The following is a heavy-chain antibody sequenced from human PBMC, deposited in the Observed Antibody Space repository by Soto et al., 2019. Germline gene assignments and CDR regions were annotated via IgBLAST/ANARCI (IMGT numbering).Heavy chain of an antibody. D-gene: IGHD3-3*01. CDR1: GFTFSSYG. CDR3: AKDSTISTRYYYYGMDV. V-gene: IGHV3-30*18. Sequence: SLRLSCAASGFTFSSYGMHWVRQAPGKGLEWVAVISYDGSNKYYADSVKGRFTISRDNSKNTLYLQMNSLRAEDTAVYYCAKDSTISTRYYYYGMDVWGQGTTVTVSS. J-gene: IGHJ6*02. CDR2: ISYDGSNK.